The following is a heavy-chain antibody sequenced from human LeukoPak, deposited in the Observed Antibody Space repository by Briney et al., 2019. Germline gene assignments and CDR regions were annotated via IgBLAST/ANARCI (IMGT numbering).Heavy chain of an antibody. CDR1: GFTFSSYA. D-gene: IGHD6-19*01. J-gene: IGHJ4*02. CDR2: ISYDGSNK. CDR3: ARAIKAVAGTFHRDYYFDY. V-gene: IGHV3-30*04. Sequence: GGSLRLSCAASGFTFSSYATHWVRQAPGKGLEWVAVISYDGSNKYYADSVKGRFTISRDNSKNTLYLQMNSLRAEDTAVYYCARAIKAVAGTFHRDYYFDYWGQGTLVTVSS.